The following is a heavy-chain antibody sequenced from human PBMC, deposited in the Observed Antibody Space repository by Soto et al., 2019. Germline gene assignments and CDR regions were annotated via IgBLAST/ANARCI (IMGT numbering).Heavy chain of an antibody. CDR1: GYTFTGHY. D-gene: IGHD1-7*01. CDR3: GRGRSGELVVFY. CDR2: IGPKNGDT. J-gene: IGHJ4*02. Sequence: QVQLVQSGAEVKESGASVKASCKASGYTFTGHYIHWVRQAPGQGFEWVGEIGPKNGDTRYAQKFQGRVAMTKDSSITTVYMELSNLSPDDTAVYYCGRGRSGELVVFYWGQGTLVTVHS. V-gene: IGHV1-2*02.